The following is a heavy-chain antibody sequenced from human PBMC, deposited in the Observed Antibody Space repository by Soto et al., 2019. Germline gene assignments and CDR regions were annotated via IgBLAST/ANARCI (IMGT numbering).Heavy chain of an antibody. Sequence: PSETLSLTCTVSGDSISSLYWSWIRQPPGKGLEWIGYIYYSGSTNYNPSLKSRVTISVDTSKNQFSLKLSSVTAADTAVYYCARAPRGNYGYPSYFDYWGQGTLVTVSS. V-gene: IGHV4-59*01. J-gene: IGHJ4*02. CDR2: IYYSGST. CDR1: GDSISSLY. D-gene: IGHD3-10*01. CDR3: ARAPRGNYGYPSYFDY.